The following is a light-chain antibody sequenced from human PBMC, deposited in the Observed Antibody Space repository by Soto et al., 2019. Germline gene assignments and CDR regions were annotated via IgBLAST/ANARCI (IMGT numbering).Light chain of an antibody. V-gene: IGKV1-13*02. Sequence: AIQLTQSPSSLSASMGDRVTITCRASQGIINYLAWYQQKPGKAPKLLIYDASSLESGVPSRFSGSGSGTEFTLTISSLQPDDFATYYCQHYNTYSYTFGQGTRLEIK. CDR1: QGIINY. CDR3: QHYNTYSYT. J-gene: IGKJ5*01. CDR2: DAS.